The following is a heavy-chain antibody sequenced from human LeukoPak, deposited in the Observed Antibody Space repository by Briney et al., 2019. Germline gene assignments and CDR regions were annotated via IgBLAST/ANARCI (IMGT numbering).Heavy chain of an antibody. Sequence: PSETLSLTCTVSGASTSSDYWSWIRQPPGKGLEWIGYIYYSGSTNYNPSLKSRVTISVDTSKNQFSLKLSSVTAADTAVYYCARTPYYYDSSGYYAYYYYYYMDVWGKGTTVTVSS. CDR1: GASTSSDY. CDR3: ARTPYYYDSSGYYAYYYYYYMDV. D-gene: IGHD3-22*01. CDR2: IYYSGST. V-gene: IGHV4-59*01. J-gene: IGHJ6*03.